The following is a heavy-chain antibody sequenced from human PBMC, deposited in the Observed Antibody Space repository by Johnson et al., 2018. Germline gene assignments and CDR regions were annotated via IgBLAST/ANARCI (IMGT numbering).Heavy chain of an antibody. J-gene: IGHJ1*01. V-gene: IGHV3-30*18. CDR1: GFTFSSYG. D-gene: IGHD1-26*01. CDR2: ISYDGSNK. CDR3: AKDPWGGSYPDYFQL. Sequence: QVQLVESGGGVVQXGRSLRLSCAASGFTFSSYGMHWVRQAPGKGLEWVAVISYDGSNKYYVDSVKGRFTLSRDNSKNTMYLPRNSLRADDTAVYYCAKDPWGGSYPDYFQLWGQCTLVTVSS.